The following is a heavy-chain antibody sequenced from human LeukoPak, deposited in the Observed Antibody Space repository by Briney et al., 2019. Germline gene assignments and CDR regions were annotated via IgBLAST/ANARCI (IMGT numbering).Heavy chain of an antibody. D-gene: IGHD3-9*01. V-gene: IGHV4-59*08. CDR3: ARGGDILTGYYRFDY. Sequence: PGEPLSLTGSVSGGSINSYFWSWIRPPPGGGREGWGYIYYSGSPNYNPSLERRVTISVDTSKNQFSLKMSSVTAGDTAVYYCARGGDILTGYYRFDYWGQGTLVTVSS. CDR1: GGSINSYF. J-gene: IGHJ4*02. CDR2: IYYSGSP.